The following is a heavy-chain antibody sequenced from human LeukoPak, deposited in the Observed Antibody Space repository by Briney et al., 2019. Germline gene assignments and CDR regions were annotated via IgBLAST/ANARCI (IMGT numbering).Heavy chain of an antibody. J-gene: IGHJ4*02. Sequence: GGSLRLSCAASGFTVSSNYMSWVRQAPGKGLEWVSVIYSGGSTYYADSVKGRFTISRDNSKNTLYLQMNSLRAEDTAVYYCARGSLVRSSPIGDYWGQGTLVTVSS. CDR3: ARGSLVRSSPIGDY. D-gene: IGHD6-13*01. CDR1: GFTVSSNY. V-gene: IGHV3-53*01. CDR2: IYSGGST.